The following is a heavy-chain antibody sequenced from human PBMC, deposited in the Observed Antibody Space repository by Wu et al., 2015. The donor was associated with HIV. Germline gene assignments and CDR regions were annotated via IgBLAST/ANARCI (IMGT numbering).Heavy chain of an antibody. J-gene: IGHJ6*02. D-gene: IGHD3-10*01. Sequence: QVQLVQSGVEVKKPWASVKVSCKASGYSFTTYGIAWVRQAPGPGLEWMGWISTYNGDTKYAQKFQDRVTMTTDTSTNTAYMELRGLRSDDTAVYYCARSREIWFANGMAVWGQGTTVTVSS. V-gene: IGHV1-18*01. CDR1: GYSFTTYG. CDR3: ARSREIWFANGMAV. CDR2: ISTYNGDT.